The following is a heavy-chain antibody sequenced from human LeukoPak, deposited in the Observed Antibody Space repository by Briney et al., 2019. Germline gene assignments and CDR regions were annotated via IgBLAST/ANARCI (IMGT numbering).Heavy chain of an antibody. CDR3: AKGVRWELPFDY. CDR1: GFTFITYA. CDR2: ISGSGGRT. D-gene: IGHD1-26*01. J-gene: IGHJ4*02. Sequence: PGGSLRLSCAASGFTFITYAMSWVRQAPGKGLEWVSAISGSGGRTYYADSVKGRFTISRDNSKNTLYLQMNSLRADDTALYYCAKGVRWELPFDYWGQGALVTVSS. V-gene: IGHV3-23*01.